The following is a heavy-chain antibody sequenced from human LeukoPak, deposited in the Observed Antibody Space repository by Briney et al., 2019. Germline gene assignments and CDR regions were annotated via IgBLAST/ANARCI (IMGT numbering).Heavy chain of an antibody. CDR1: GYTLTELS. CDR2: ISYDGSNK. CDR3: AKDVHYYDNALDP. J-gene: IGHJ5*02. V-gene: IGHV3-30*18. Sequence: SCKVSGYTLTELSMHWVRQAPGKGLEWVAVISYDGSNKYYADSVKGRFTISRDNSKNTLYLQMNSLRAEDTAVYYCAKDVHYYDNALDPWGQGTLVTVSS. D-gene: IGHD3-22*01.